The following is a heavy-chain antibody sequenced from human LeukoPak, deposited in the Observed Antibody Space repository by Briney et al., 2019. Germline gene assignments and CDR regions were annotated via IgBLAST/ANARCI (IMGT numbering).Heavy chain of an antibody. J-gene: IGHJ4*02. V-gene: IGHV4-4*07. CDR1: GGSISSYY. CDR2: IYTSGST. Sequence: SETLPLTCTVSGGSISSYYWSWIRQPAGKGLEWIGRIYTSGSTNHNPSLKSRVTISVDKSKNQFSLKLSSVTAADTAVYYCARDRSISGSYYGDFDYWGQGTLVTVSS. D-gene: IGHD1-26*01. CDR3: ARDRSISGSYYGDFDY.